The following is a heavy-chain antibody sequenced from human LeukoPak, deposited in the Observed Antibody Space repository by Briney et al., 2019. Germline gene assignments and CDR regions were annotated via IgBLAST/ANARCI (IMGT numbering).Heavy chain of an antibody. Sequence: PGGSLRLSCAASGFTFSSYAMSWVRQAPGKGLEWVSAISGSGGSTYYADSVKGRFTISRDNSKNTLYLQMNSLRAEDTAVYYCATHGLVAAPTHYYYMDVWGKGTTVTVSS. V-gene: IGHV3-23*01. D-gene: IGHD6-6*01. CDR3: ATHGLVAAPTHYYYMDV. CDR1: GFTFSSYA. J-gene: IGHJ6*03. CDR2: ISGSGGST.